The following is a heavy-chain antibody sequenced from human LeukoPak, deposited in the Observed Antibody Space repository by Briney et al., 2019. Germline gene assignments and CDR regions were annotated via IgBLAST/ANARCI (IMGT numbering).Heavy chain of an antibody. J-gene: IGHJ5*02. D-gene: IGHD7-27*01. Sequence: KPSETLSLTCAVYGGSFSGYYWSWIRQPPGKGLEWIGSIYYSGRTSFNGSLKTRITMSVDTSKNQFSLKLTSVTTADTAVYFCARDSAGDYWLDPWGQGTPVTVSS. V-gene: IGHV4-34*11. CDR3: ARDSAGDYWLDP. CDR2: IYYSGRT. CDR1: GGSFSGYY.